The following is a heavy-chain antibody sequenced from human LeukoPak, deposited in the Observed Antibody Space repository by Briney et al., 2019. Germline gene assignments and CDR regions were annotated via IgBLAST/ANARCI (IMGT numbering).Heavy chain of an antibody. CDR3: ARAAIAAARIYYYMDV. V-gene: IGHV3-21*01. CDR1: GFTFSSYS. CDR2: ISTSSSYI. Sequence: GGSLRLSCAASGFTFSSYSMNWVRQAPGRGLEWVSFISTSSSYIHNADSVKGRFTISRDNAENSLYLQMNSLRAEDTAVYYCARAAIAAARIYYYMDVWGKGTTVTVSS. J-gene: IGHJ6*03. D-gene: IGHD6-13*01.